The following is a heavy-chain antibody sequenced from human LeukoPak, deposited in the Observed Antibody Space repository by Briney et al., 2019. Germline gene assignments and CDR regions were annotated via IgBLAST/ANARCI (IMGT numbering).Heavy chain of an antibody. D-gene: IGHD3-3*01. CDR1: GFTFTTYS. CDR3: ARGSVDTTYYDFWSGYYTPVPWFDP. J-gene: IGHJ5*02. Sequence: PGGSLRLSCAASGFTFTTYSMNWVRQAPGKGLEWVSYISSSSSYIYYVDSVRGRFTISRDNANNSLYLQMNSLRAEDTAVYYCARGSVDTTYYDFWSGYYTPVPWFDPWGQGTLVTVSS. V-gene: IGHV3-21*01. CDR2: ISSSSSYI.